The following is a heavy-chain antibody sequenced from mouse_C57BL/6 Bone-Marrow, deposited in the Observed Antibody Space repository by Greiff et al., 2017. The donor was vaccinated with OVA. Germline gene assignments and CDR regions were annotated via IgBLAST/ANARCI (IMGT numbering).Heavy chain of an antibody. D-gene: IGHD1-1*01. CDR2: IDPSDSET. CDR1: GYTFTSYW. J-gene: IGHJ4*01. V-gene: IGHV1-52*01. Sequence: QVQLQQPGAELVRPGSSVKLSCKASGYTFTSYWMHWVKQRPIQGLEWIGNIDPSDSETHYNQKFKDKATLTVDKSSSTAYMQLSSLTTEASAVYYCARYYGSRKYYYAMDYWGQGTSVTVSS. CDR3: ARYYGSRKYYYAMDY.